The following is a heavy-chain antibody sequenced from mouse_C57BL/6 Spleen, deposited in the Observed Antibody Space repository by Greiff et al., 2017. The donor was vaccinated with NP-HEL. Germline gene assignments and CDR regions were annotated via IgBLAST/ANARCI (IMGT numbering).Heavy chain of an antibody. V-gene: IGHV1-50*01. CDR3: ARYPLITTVPSYWYFDV. CDR2: IDPSDSYT. CDR1: GYTFTSYW. D-gene: IGHD1-1*01. Sequence: QVHVKQPGAELVKPGASVKLSCKASGYTFTSYWMQWVKQRPGQGLEWIGEIDPSDSYTNYNQKFKGKATLTVDTSSSTAYMQLSSLTSEDSAVYYCARYPLITTVPSYWYFDVWGTGTTVTVSS. J-gene: IGHJ1*03.